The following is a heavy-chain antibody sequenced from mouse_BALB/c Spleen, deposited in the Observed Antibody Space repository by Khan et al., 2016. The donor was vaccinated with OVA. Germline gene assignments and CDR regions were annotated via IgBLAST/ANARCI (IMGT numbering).Heavy chain of an antibody. J-gene: IGHJ4*01. CDR3: DRDRPNYGMDY. Sequence: VQLHESGPGLVAPSQSLSITCTVSGFSLTDDAVSWIRQPLGKGLEGWVVILAGGSKHYNSVLKSRLSISKHNSTSQVFLQMNSLLTDDTAMYSSDRDRPNYGMDYWGQGTSVTVSS. CDR2: ILAGGSK. CDR1: GFSLTDDA. V-gene: IGHV2-6-5*01.